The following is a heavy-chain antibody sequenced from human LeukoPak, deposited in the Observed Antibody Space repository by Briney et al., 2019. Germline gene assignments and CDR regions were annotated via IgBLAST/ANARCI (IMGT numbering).Heavy chain of an antibody. CDR3: ARDGGYYYDRHGMDV. Sequence: SVTVSCKASGGTFSSYAISWVRQAPGQGLEWMGRIIPILGIANYAQKFQGRVTITADKSTSTAYMELSSLRSEDTAVYYCARDGGYYYDRHGMDVWGQGTTVTVSS. V-gene: IGHV1-69*04. CDR1: GGTFSSYA. D-gene: IGHD3-22*01. J-gene: IGHJ6*02. CDR2: IIPILGIA.